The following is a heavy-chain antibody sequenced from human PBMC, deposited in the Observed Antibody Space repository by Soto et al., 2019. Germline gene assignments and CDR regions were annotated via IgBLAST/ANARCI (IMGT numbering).Heavy chain of an antibody. D-gene: IGHD3-10*01. J-gene: IGHJ6*02. V-gene: IGHV3-23*01. CDR3: ARLQGDSSGTYCMDV. CDR2: ISNSGGTT. CDR1: GFSFRNYG. Sequence: EVQLLESGGGLVQPGGSLRLSCAASGFSFRNYGMNWVRQAPGKGLEWVSVISNSGGTTKYADSVKGRFTISRDNFQSTLYLEMNSLRAEDTAVYYCARLQGDSSGTYCMDVWGQGTTVTVS.